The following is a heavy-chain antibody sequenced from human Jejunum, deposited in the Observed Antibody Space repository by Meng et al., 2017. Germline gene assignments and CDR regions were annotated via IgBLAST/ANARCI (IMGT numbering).Heavy chain of an antibody. CDR1: GFIFSSYA. Sequence: GESLKISCAASGFIFSSYAMNWVRQAPGKGLDWVSAISSSGANTYYADSVKGRFAISRDNSKNTLYLQMSSLRAEDTAVYYCAKDRLAVAGYPAMDDWGQGILVTSPQ. CDR2: ISSSGANT. V-gene: IGHV3-23*01. J-gene: IGHJ4*02. CDR3: AKDRLAVAGYPAMDD. D-gene: IGHD6-19*01.